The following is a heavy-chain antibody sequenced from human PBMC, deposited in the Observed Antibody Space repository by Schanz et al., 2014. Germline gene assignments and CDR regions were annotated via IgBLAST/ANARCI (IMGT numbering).Heavy chain of an antibody. CDR1: GFSFSDYG. CDR2: ISYHGSER. CDR3: AKSYDTRGYSGFDY. V-gene: IGHV3-30*18. D-gene: IGHD3-22*01. J-gene: IGHJ4*02. Sequence: QVQLVESGGCVVQPGRSLRLSCAGSGFSFSDYGMHWVRQAPGRGLEWVAVISYHGSERYYADSVKGRFTISRDNSKNSLYLQMNSLRTEDTAVYFCAKSYDTRGYSGFDYWGQGTLVTVSS.